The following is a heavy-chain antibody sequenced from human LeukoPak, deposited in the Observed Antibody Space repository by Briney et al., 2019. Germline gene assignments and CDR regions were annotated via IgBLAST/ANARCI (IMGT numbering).Heavy chain of an antibody. J-gene: IGHJ6*03. CDR3: ARRASTISMDV. CDR2: ISGDGGTT. D-gene: IGHD1-14*01. CDR1: GFTLRSHA. V-gene: IGHV3-64*01. Sequence: GGSLRLSCTVSGFTLRSHALHWVRQAPGKGREYVSGISGDGGTTYYASSVKGRFTMSRDSATNTLYLQMGSLRGEDTGVYYCARRASTISMDVWGKGTTVIVSS.